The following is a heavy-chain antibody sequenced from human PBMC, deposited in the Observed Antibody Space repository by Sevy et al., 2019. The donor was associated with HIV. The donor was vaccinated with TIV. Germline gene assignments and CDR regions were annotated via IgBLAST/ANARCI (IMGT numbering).Heavy chain of an antibody. D-gene: IGHD3-10*01. Sequence: GGSLRLSCVGSEFTFSSYNMNWVRQAPGKGLEWVSSISSSSSYIYYADSVKGRFTISRDNTKKSLSLQMNSLRAEDTAVYYCARDRDGSGSSGGYGMDVWGQGTTVTVSS. CDR1: EFTFSSYN. J-gene: IGHJ6*02. CDR2: ISSSSSYI. V-gene: IGHV3-21*01. CDR3: ARDRDGSGSSGGYGMDV.